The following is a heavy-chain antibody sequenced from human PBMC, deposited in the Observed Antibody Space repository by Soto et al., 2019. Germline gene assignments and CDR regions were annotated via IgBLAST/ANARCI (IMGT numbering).Heavy chain of an antibody. D-gene: IGHD6-19*01. CDR3: VKGVQNSGWPY. J-gene: IGHJ4*02. Sequence: EVQLLESGGGLVQPGGSLRLSCAASGFTFSSYAMNWVRQAPGKGLEWVSGISGFGGTTYYADSVKGRFTISRDNSKNTLYLQMNSLRAEDTDVYYCVKGVQNSGWPYWGQGTLVTVSS. CDR2: ISGFGGTT. CDR1: GFTFSSYA. V-gene: IGHV3-23*01.